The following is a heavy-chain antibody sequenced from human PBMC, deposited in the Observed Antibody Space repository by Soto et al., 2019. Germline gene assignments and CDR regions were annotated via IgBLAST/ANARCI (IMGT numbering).Heavy chain of an antibody. CDR2: INSDGSSI. J-gene: IGHJ4*02. CDR3: ARVPNTSGGAPAY. CDR1: GFTFNSYR. D-gene: IGHD6-19*01. V-gene: IGHV3-74*01. Sequence: GGCLRLSCAASGFTFNSYRMHWVRQVPGKGLVWVSSINSDGSSISYADSVQGRFTISRDSAKNTLYLQMNSLRAEDTAVYHCARVPNTSGGAPAYWGQGTLVTVSS.